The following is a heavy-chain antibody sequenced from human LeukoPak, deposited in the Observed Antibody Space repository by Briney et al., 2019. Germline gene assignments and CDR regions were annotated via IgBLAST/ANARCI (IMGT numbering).Heavy chain of an antibody. CDR1: GFTFRSYA. Sequence: PGGSLRLSCAASGFTFRSYAMNWVRQAPGKGLEWVSYISSSSSTIYYADSVKGRFTIPRDNAKNSLYLQMNSLRAEDTAVYYCARDLVAAAGTTFDYWGQGTLVTVSS. D-gene: IGHD6-13*01. J-gene: IGHJ4*02. V-gene: IGHV3-48*01. CDR2: ISSSSSTI. CDR3: ARDLVAAAGTTFDY.